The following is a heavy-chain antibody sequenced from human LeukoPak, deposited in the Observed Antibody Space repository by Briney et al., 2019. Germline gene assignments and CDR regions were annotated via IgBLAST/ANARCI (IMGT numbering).Heavy chain of an antibody. D-gene: IGHD3-10*01. CDR2: LSGSGGST. Sequence: GGSLRLSCAASGFTFSSYAMTWVRQAPGKGLEWVSALSGSGGSTYYADSVKGRFTISRDNSKNTLYLQMNSLRAEDTAVYYCAKEKGTFGGSMMDCWGQGTLVTVSS. CDR1: GFTFSSYA. V-gene: IGHV3-23*01. J-gene: IGHJ4*02. CDR3: AKEKGTFGGSMMDC.